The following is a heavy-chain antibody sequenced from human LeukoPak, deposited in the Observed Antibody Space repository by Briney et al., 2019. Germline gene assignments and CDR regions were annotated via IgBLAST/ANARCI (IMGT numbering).Heavy chain of an antibody. CDR2: IYYSGST. V-gene: IGHV4-59*01. Sequence: SETLSLTCTVSGGSTSSYYWSWIRQPPGKGLEWIGYIYYSGSTNYNPSLKSRVTISVDTSKNQFSLKLSSVTAADTAVYYCAREDYGSGSHGRYYYYMDVWGKGTTVTISS. D-gene: IGHD3-10*01. CDR3: AREDYGSGSHGRYYYYMDV. J-gene: IGHJ6*03. CDR1: GGSTSSYY.